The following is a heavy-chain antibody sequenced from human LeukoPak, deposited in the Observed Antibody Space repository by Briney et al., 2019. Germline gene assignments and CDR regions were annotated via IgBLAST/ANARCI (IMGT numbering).Heavy chain of an antibody. J-gene: IGHJ4*02. Sequence: ASVKVSCTASGYTFINHAIHWVRQAPGQRLEWMGWINIGNGNTKYSQNFQDRITITRDTSATTAYMDLSSLRSEDTAMYYCARRLGRSFDYWGQGTLVTVSS. D-gene: IGHD2-21*01. CDR2: INIGNGNT. CDR3: ARRLGRSFDY. V-gene: IGHV1-3*04. CDR1: GYTFINHA.